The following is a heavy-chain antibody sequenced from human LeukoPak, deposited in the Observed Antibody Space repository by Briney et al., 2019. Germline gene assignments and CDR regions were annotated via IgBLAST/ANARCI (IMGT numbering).Heavy chain of an antibody. J-gene: IGHJ4*02. CDR1: GFTFSSSW. V-gene: IGHV3-74*01. Sequence: GGSLRLSCAASGFTFSSSWMHWVRQAPGKGLVWVSRIKTDGTITTYADSVKGRFTISRDNAKNTAYLQMNSLRAEDTAVYYCGKAEAGTYYFDYWGQGTLVTVS. CDR3: GKAEAGTYYFDY. D-gene: IGHD6-19*01. CDR2: IKTDGTIT.